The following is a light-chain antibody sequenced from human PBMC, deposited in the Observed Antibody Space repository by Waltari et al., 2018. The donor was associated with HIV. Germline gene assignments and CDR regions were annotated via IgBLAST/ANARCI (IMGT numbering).Light chain of an antibody. Sequence: QSVLTQPPSVSGAPGQTVTISCDGSSSNIGAGYDVHWYKQVPGTSPKLGIYSNINPPSGVPDRFSASKSGTSASLAITGLQAEDEAHYYCQSHDRSLSGPWVFGGGTKLTVL. CDR1: SSNIGAGYD. CDR2: SNI. CDR3: QSHDRSLSGPWV. V-gene: IGLV1-40*01. J-gene: IGLJ3*02.